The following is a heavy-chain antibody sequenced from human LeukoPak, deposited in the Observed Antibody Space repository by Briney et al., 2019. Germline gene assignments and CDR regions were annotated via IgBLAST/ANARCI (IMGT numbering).Heavy chain of an antibody. CDR2: ISISGATI. V-gene: IGHV3-11*01. J-gene: IGHJ4*02. Sequence: GGSLRLSCAASGFTFSDSYMSWIRQAPGKGLEGVSIISISGATIHYADSVRGRLTISRDNAKNSLYLQMNSLRAEDTAMYYCARTIIGIYGSFEYYFDLWGQGTLVTVSS. CDR3: ARTIIGIYGSFEYYFDL. D-gene: IGHD3-16*01. CDR1: GFTFSDSY.